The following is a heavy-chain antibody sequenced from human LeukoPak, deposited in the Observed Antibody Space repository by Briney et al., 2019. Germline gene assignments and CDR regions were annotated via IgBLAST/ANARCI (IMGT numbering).Heavy chain of an antibody. V-gene: IGHV3-48*04. CDR1: GFTFSSYS. CDR3: ASGDDYVWGSYRFDY. D-gene: IGHD3-16*02. Sequence: GGSLRLSCAASGFTFSSYSMNWVRQAPGKGLEWVSYISSSSSTIYYADSVKGRFTISRDNAKNSLYLQMNSLRAEDTAVYYCASGDDYVWGSYRFDYWGQGTLVTVSS. CDR2: ISSSSSTI. J-gene: IGHJ4*02.